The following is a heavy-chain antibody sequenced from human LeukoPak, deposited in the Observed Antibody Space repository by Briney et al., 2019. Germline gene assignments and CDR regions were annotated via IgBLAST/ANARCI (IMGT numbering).Heavy chain of an antibody. J-gene: IGHJ4*02. CDR1: GGSISSYY. CDR3: ATSSGWKSNIDY. CDR2: IYYSGST. V-gene: IGHV4-59*01. D-gene: IGHD6-19*01. Sequence: SETLSLTCTVSGGSISSYYWSWIRQPPGKGLEWIGYIYYSGSTNYNPSLKSRVTISVDTSKNQFSLKLSSVTAADTAVYYCATSSGWKSNIDYWGQGTLVTVSS.